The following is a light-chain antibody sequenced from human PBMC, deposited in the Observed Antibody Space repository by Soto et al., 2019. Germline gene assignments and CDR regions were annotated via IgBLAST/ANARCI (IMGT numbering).Light chain of an antibody. CDR3: QQDGSSPPYT. CDR2: GAS. J-gene: IGKJ2*01. V-gene: IGKV3-20*01. CDR1: QSVSSSY. Sequence: EIVLTQSPGTLSLSPGERATLSCRASQSVSSSYLAWYQQKPGQAPRLLIYGASSRDTGIPDRFSGSGSGTDFALTISRLEPEDFAVDYCQQDGSSPPYTFGQGTKLEIK.